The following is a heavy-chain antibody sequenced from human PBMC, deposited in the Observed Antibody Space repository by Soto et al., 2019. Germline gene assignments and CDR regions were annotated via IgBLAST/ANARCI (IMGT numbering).Heavy chain of an antibody. D-gene: IGHD4-17*01. Sequence: QVQLVESGGGVVQPGRSLRLSCAASGFTFSNYAMHWDRQAPGKGLEGVAVISYDGSKQYYAASVTGRFTISRDNSKYTLYLHMNSPRGDDTAFYSCASVRTVIDPNWYCDLCGRGTLFTVSS. CDR2: ISYDGSKQ. CDR1: GFTFSNYA. V-gene: IGHV3-30-3*01. CDR3: ASVRTVIDPNWYCDL. J-gene: IGHJ2*01.